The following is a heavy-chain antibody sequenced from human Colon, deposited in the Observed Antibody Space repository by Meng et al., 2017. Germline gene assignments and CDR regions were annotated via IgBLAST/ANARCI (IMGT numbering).Heavy chain of an antibody. J-gene: IGHJ4*02. Sequence: QVQLQDSGPGLVKPSETLSLTCAVSGGSISRSDWWSWFRQPPGKGLEWIGETSHSGSTNYSPSLKSRVTISLDKSKNQLSLKLNSVTAADTAVYYCASSDYYRSDYWGQGTLVTVSS. CDR3: ASSDYYRSDY. D-gene: IGHD3-22*01. V-gene: IGHV4-4*02. CDR2: TSHSGST. CDR1: GGSISRSDW.